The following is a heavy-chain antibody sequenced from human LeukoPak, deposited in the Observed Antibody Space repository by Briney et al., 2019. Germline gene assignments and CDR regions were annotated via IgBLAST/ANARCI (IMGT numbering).Heavy chain of an antibody. D-gene: IGHD3-3*02. CDR1: GGSISSSSYY. Sequence: SETLSLTRTVSGGSISSSSYYWGWIRQPPGKGLEWIGSIYYSGSTYYNPSLKSRVTISVDTSKNQFSLKLSSVTAADTAVYYCARRFSMGTYYFDYWGQGTLVTVSS. J-gene: IGHJ4*02. CDR2: IYYSGST. V-gene: IGHV4-39*01. CDR3: ARRFSMGTYYFDY.